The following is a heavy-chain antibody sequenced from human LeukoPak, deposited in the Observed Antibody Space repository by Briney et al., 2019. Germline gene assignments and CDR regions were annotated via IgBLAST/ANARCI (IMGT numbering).Heavy chain of an antibody. D-gene: IGHD6-13*01. Sequence: ESGPTLVKPTQTLTLTCTFAGFSLSTSGVGVGWIRQPPGKALEWLALIYWNDDKRYSPSLKSRLTITKDTSKNQVVLTMTNMDPVDTATYYCAHRLGYGSSSPDDAFDIWGQGTMVTVSS. V-gene: IGHV2-5*01. CDR3: AHRLGYGSSSPDDAFDI. CDR1: GFSLSTSGVG. J-gene: IGHJ3*02. CDR2: IYWNDDK.